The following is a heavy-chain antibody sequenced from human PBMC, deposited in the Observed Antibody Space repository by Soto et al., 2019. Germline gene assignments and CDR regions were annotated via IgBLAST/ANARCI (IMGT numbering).Heavy chain of an antibody. CDR3: AREGDIVLMVYAMGFDY. J-gene: IGHJ4*02. CDR1: GFTFSSYG. V-gene: IGHV3-30*03. Sequence: QVQLVESGGGVVQPGRSLRLSCAASGFTFSSYGMHWVRQAPGKGLEWVAVISYDGSNKYYADSVKGRFTISRDNSKKKLYLQMNSLRAEDTAVYYCAREGDIVLMVYAMGFDYWGQGTLVTVSS. CDR2: ISYDGSNK. D-gene: IGHD2-8*01.